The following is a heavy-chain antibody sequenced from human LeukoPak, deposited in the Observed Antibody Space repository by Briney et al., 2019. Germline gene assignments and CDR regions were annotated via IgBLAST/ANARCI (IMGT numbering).Heavy chain of an antibody. CDR1: GGSISSYY. J-gene: IGHJ3*02. V-gene: IGHV4-59*08. Sequence: SETLSLTCTVSGGSISSYYWSWIRQPPGKGLEWIGYIYYSGGTNYNPSLKSRVTISADTSKNQFSLKLSSVTAADTAVYYCARTAGYGSGAAFDIWGQGTMVTVSS. CDR3: ARTAGYGSGAAFDI. D-gene: IGHD3-10*01. CDR2: IYYSGGT.